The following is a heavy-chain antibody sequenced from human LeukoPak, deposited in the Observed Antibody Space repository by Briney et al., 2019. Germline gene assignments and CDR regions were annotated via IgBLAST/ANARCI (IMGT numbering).Heavy chain of an antibody. CDR3: VTYSTGLYKGLEF. V-gene: IGHV3-7*03. Sequence: GGSLRLSCAAPGFIFTNYFMSWVRQAPGKGLEWVASIKHDGSEKYYVDSVRGRFTISRDNTMNSLYLQMSSLRVEDTAVYYCVTYSTGLYKGLEFWGQGTQVTVSS. CDR1: GFIFTNYF. D-gene: IGHD2-8*02. CDR2: IKHDGSEK. J-gene: IGHJ4*02.